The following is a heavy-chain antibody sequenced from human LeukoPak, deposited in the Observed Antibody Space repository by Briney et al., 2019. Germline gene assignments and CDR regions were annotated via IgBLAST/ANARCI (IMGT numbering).Heavy chain of an antibody. D-gene: IGHD3-16*02. CDR1: GFTFSSFG. Sequence: GGSLRLSCAASGFTFSSFGMNWVRQAPGKGLEWVASISGNTRYISFVDSLKGRFTISRDNAKNSLYLQMNSLRAEDTALYYCARVRWGSYRFLDYWGQGTLVTVSS. CDR2: ISGNTRYI. CDR3: ARVRWGSYRFLDY. V-gene: IGHV3-21*04. J-gene: IGHJ4*02.